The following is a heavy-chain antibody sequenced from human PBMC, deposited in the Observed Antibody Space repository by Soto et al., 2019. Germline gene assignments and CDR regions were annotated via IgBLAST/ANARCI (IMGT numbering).Heavy chain of an antibody. CDR3: AKIYSYDPYFDY. V-gene: IGHV3-7*02. Sequence: GFTFSGPWMNWVRQAPGKGLEWVANIKEDGSEKYYVDSVKGRFTISKDTSKYTLYLQMNSLRAEDTAVYYCAKIYSYDPYFDYWGQGTLVTVSS. D-gene: IGHD5-18*01. CDR1: GFTFSGPW. J-gene: IGHJ4*02. CDR2: IKEDGSEK.